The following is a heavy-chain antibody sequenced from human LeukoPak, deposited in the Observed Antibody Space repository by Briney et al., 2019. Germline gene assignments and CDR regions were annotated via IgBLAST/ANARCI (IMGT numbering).Heavy chain of an antibody. CDR1: GYTFTSYD. Sequence: ASVKVSCKASGYTFTSYDINWVRQATGQGLEWMGWMNPNSGNTGYAQKFQGRVTITRNTSISTAYMELSSLRSEDTAVYYCASRSYYDSSANGGSDYWGQGTLVTVSS. CDR3: ASRSYYDSSANGGSDY. CDR2: MNPNSGNT. J-gene: IGHJ4*02. D-gene: IGHD3-22*01. V-gene: IGHV1-8*03.